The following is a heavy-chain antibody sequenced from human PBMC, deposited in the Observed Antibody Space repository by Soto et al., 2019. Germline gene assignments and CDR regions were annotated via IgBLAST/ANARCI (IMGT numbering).Heavy chain of an antibody. D-gene: IGHD3-10*01. V-gene: IGHV1-2*02. J-gene: IGHJ5*02. Sequence: ASVKVSCKASGYTFTGYYLHWVRQAPGQGLEWMGWINPDSGATTYAPMFQGRVTLTRDTAINQFSLKLSSVTAADTAVYYCARAPLVLLWFGELSGWFDPWGQGTLVTVSS. CDR1: GYTFTGYY. CDR3: ARAPLVLLWFGELSGWFDP. CDR2: INPDSGAT.